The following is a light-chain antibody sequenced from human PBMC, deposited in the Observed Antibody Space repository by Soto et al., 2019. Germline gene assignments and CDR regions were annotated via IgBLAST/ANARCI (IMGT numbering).Light chain of an antibody. CDR3: QQYSEWPLT. CDR1: QSMSSN. J-gene: IGKJ4*01. CDR2: GAS. V-gene: IGKV3-15*01. Sequence: EIVMTQSPATLSVSPGERATLSCRASQSMSSNLAWYQQNPGQAPRLLIYGASTRATGIPARFSGSGSGTEYSLTISSLQSEDFVLYYCQQYSEWPLTFGGGTKVEIK.